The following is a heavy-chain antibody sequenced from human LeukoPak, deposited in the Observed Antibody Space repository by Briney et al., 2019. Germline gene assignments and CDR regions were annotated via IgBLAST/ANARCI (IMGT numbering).Heavy chain of an antibody. J-gene: IGHJ4*02. CDR1: GFSFSRSV. V-gene: IGHV3-21*01. D-gene: IGHD1-26*01. Sequence: GGALRLSCAALGFSFSRSVMGWGRQAPGEGLEWVSSISSSSSYIYYADSVKGRFTISRDNAKNSLYLQMNSLRAEDTAVYYCASGRYDYWGQGTLVTVSS. CDR2: ISSSSSYI. CDR3: ASGRYDY.